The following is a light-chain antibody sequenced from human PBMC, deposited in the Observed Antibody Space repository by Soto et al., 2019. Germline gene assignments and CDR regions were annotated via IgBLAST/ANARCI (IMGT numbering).Light chain of an antibody. CDR2: GVY. Sequence: EIVMSQSPTILSVSPGETATLSCRASQSVSSNLAWYQQKPGQPPRPLMYGVYTRATGVPARFSGTGSETDFTLTISGLQSEDSAVYFCQQYNNWPFSFGQGTRLEIK. J-gene: IGKJ5*01. CDR1: QSVSSN. V-gene: IGKV3-15*01. CDR3: QQYNNWPFS.